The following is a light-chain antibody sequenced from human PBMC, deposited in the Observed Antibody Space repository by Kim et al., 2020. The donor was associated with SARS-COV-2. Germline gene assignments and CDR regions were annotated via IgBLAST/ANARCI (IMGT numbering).Light chain of an antibody. V-gene: IGKV3-20*01. CDR3: QQYDAF. CDR1: QSIDTTY. CDR2: GAS. J-gene: IGKJ4*01. Sequence: EIVLTQSPGTLSLSPGERATLSCRASQSIDTTYLAWHQQKPGQAPRLLIYGASSRATGIPDRFSGSGSGTDFTLTISRLEPEDSAVYYCQQYDAFFSGGTKVDIK.